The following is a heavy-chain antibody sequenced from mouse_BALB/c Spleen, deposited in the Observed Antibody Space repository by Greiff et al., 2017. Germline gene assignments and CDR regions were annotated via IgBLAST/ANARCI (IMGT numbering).Heavy chain of an antibody. CDR2: ISSGGGST. J-gene: IGHJ2*01. D-gene: IGHD2-3*01. Sequence: EVQLVESGGGLVKPGGSLKLSCAASGFAFSSYYMSWVRQNPEKSLEWVAYISSGGGSTYYKNTVKGRFTISRDNAKNTLYLQLSSLKSEDTAMYYGARPGGYCIQYYFDYWGQGTTVTVSS. V-gene: IGHV5-12-1*01. CDR1: GFAFSSYY. CDR3: ARPGGYCIQYYFDY.